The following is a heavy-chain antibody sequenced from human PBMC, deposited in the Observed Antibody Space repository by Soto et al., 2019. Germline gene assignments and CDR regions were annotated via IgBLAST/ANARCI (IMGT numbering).Heavy chain of an antibody. V-gene: IGHV3-11*01. CDR1: GFTFSDYY. CDR3: ARDSNIRPAEEGRDGYNDAFDI. J-gene: IGHJ3*02. CDR2: ISSSGSTI. D-gene: IGHD5-12*01. Sequence: PGGSLRLSCAASGFTFSDYYMSWIRQAPGKGLEWVSYISSSGSTIYYADSVKGRFTISRDNAKNSLYLQMNSLRAEDTAVYYCARDSNIRPAEEGRDGYNDAFDIWGQGTMVTVS.